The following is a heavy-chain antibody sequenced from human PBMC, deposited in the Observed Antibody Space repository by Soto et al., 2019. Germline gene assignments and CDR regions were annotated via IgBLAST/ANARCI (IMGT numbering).Heavy chain of an antibody. CDR2: IIPIFGTA. J-gene: IGHJ6*02. Sequence: QVQLVQSGAEVKKPGSSVKVSCKASGGTFSSYAISWVRQAPGQGLEWMGGIIPIFGTANYAQKFQGRVTITADECTSTAYMELSSLISEDTAVYYCAGERAGSYYYYGMDVWGQGTTVTVSS. V-gene: IGHV1-69*01. CDR1: GGTFSSYA. CDR3: AGERAGSYYYYGMDV.